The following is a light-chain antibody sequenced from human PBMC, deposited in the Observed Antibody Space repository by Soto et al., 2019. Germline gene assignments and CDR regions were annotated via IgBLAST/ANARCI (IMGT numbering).Light chain of an antibody. CDR1: QSVLHSSNTNNY. V-gene: IGKV4-1*01. CDR3: QQYYSAPLA. CDR2: WAS. Sequence: DIVMTQSPDSLAVSLGERATINCKSSQSVLHSSNTNNYLAWYQKKPGQPPKLLIYWASTRESGVPDRFSGSGSGTDFTLTISCLQPEDVAVYYCQQYYSAPLAFGGGTRVEI. J-gene: IGKJ4*01.